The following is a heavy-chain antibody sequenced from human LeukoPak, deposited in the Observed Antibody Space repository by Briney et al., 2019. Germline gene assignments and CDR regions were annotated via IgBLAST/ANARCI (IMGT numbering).Heavy chain of an antibody. CDR3: ARVERVGWFDP. V-gene: IGHV3-48*03. CDR2: ISSSGSTI. CDR1: GFTFSSYE. J-gene: IGHJ5*02. D-gene: IGHD1-1*01. Sequence: GGSLRLSCAASGFTFSSYEMNWVRQAPGKGLEWVSYISSSGSTIYYADSVKGRFTISRDNAKISLYLQMNSLRAEDTAVYYCARVERVGWFDPWGQGTLVTVSS.